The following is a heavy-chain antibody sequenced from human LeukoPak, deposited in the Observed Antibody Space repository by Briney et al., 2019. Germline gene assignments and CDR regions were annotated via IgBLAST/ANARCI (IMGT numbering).Heavy chain of an antibody. CDR2: ISSNGGST. Sequence: GGSLRLSCAASGFTFSSYAMHWVRQAPGKGLEYVSAISSNGGSTYYADSVKGRFTISRDNSKNTPYLQMSSLRAEDTAVYYCVKAYYYDSSGYDDAFDIWGQGTMVTVSS. V-gene: IGHV3-64D*06. CDR3: VKAYYYDSSGYDDAFDI. J-gene: IGHJ3*02. CDR1: GFTFSSYA. D-gene: IGHD3-22*01.